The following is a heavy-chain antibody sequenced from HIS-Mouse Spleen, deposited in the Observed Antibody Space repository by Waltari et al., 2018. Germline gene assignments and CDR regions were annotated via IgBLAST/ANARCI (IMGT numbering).Heavy chain of an antibody. Sequence: QVQLVESGGGVVQPGGSLRLSCPASGFTFSSYAMHSVRQAPGKGLEWVAVISYDGSNKYYADSVKGRFTISRDNSKNTLYLQMNSLRAEDTAVYYCARDRGLDYWGQGTLVTVSS. CDR3: ARDRGLDY. V-gene: IGHV3-30-3*01. J-gene: IGHJ4*02. CDR1: GFTFSSYA. CDR2: ISYDGSNK.